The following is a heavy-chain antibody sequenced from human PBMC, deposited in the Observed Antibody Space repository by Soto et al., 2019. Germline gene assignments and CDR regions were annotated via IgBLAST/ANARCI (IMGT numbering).Heavy chain of an antibody. V-gene: IGHV1-18*04. Sequence: GASVKVSCKASGYTFTSYGISWVRQAPGQGLEWMGWISAYNGNTNYAQKLQGRVTMTTDTSTSTAYMELRSLRSDDTAVYYCARDSHYCTNGVCYIPSFDYWGQGTLVTVSS. J-gene: IGHJ4*02. CDR2: ISAYNGNT. CDR3: ARDSHYCTNGVCYIPSFDY. D-gene: IGHD2-8*01. CDR1: GYTFTSYG.